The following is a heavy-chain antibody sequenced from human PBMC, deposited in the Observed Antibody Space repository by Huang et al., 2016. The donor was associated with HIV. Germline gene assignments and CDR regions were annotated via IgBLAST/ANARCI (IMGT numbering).Heavy chain of an antibody. J-gene: IGHJ4*02. Sequence: QVQLVQSGGEVKKPGASVKVSCKASDYTFTSYGISWVRQATGQGLEWMGWISTNNGDTNYAQKVQGRVTMTTDTSTSTAYMELRSLRSDDTAVYYCGGSSGYWSFDYWGQGTLVTVSS. V-gene: IGHV1-18*04. CDR1: DYTFTSYG. CDR2: ISTNNGDT. CDR3: GGSSGYWSFDY. D-gene: IGHD3-22*01.